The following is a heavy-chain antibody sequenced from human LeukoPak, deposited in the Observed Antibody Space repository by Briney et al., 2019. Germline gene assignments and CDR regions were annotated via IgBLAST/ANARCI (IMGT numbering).Heavy chain of an antibody. CDR2: IYYSGST. Sequence: SETLSLTCTVSGGSISSYYWSWIRQPPGKGLEWIWYIYYSGSTNYNPSVKSRVDISVDTAKIQFSRMRSSVTAADTAVYYCARDRAVGGVVEGFDNWGQGTLVTVSS. D-gene: IGHD2-15*01. CDR1: GGSISSYY. J-gene: IGHJ4*01. V-gene: IGHV4-59*01. CDR3: ARDRAVGGVVEGFDN.